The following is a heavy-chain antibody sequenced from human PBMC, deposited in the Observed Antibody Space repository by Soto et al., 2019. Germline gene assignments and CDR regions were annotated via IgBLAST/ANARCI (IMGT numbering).Heavy chain of an antibody. CDR3: ARGSLEDIVVVPAAMDYYYYMDV. CDR1: GGSFSGYY. Sequence: SETLSLTCAVYGGSFSGYYWSWIRQPPGKGLEWIGQINHSGSTNYNPSLKSRVTISVGTSKNQFSLKLSSVTAADTAVYYCARGSLEDIVVVPAAMDYYYYMDVWGKGTTVTVSS. J-gene: IGHJ6*03. CDR2: INHSGST. D-gene: IGHD2-2*01. V-gene: IGHV4-34*01.